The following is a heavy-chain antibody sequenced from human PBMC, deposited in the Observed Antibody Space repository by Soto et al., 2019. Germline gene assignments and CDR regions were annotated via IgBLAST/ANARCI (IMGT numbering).Heavy chain of an antibody. CDR3: ATDRVAVAANHDDFDI. V-gene: IGHV3-23*01. Sequence: EVQLLESGGGLVQPGGSLRLSCAASGFTFSSYAMSWVRQAPGKGLEWVSAISGSGGSTYYADSVKGRFTISRDNSKNTLYLQMNSLRAEDTAVYYCATDRVAVAANHDDFDIWGQGTMVTVSS. CDR2: ISGSGGST. D-gene: IGHD6-19*01. CDR1: GFTFSSYA. J-gene: IGHJ3*02.